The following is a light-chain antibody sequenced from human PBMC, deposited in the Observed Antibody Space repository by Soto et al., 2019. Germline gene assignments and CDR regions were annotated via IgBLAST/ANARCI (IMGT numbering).Light chain of an antibody. Sequence: DIQMTQSPSTLSASVGDRVTITCRASQSVSSWVAWYHLKPGKAPKLLIYKASTLETGVPSRFSGSGSRTEFTLTISSLKPDDFATYYCQHYASFSGTFGQGTKVEIK. CDR2: KAS. CDR3: QHYASFSGT. J-gene: IGKJ1*01. CDR1: QSVSSW. V-gene: IGKV1-5*03.